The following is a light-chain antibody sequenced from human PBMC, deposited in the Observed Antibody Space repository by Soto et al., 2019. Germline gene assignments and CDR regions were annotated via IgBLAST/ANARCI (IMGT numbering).Light chain of an antibody. CDR1: SSDVGSYKY. J-gene: IGLJ3*02. Sequence: QSVLTQPASMSGSPGQSITISCTGSSSDVGSYKYVSWYQQHPGKAPKLIIYEVSNRPSGVSIRFSGSKSDNTASLTISGLQAEDEADYYCYSYTSSSTWVFGGGTKVTVL. CDR3: YSYTSSSTWV. V-gene: IGLV2-14*01. CDR2: EVS.